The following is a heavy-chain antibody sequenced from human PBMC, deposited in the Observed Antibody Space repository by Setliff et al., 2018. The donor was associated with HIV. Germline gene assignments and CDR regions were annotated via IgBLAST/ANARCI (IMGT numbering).Heavy chain of an antibody. Sequence: PSETLSLTCTVSGASISSHYWSWIQQSPGKGLEWIGSSYYSETTNNNPSLKSRVTISVYTSKNQLSLKLRSVTAADTAVYYCARDPGGLYCRSTCCQGGCFRPWGQGTLVTVS. CDR2: SYYSETT. V-gene: IGHV4-59*11. CDR1: GASISSHY. J-gene: IGHJ5*02. D-gene: IGHD2-2*01. CDR3: ARDPGGLYCRSTCCQGGCFRP.